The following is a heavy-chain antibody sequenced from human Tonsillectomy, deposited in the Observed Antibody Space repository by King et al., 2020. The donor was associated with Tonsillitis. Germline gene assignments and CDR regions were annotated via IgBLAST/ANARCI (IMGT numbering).Heavy chain of an antibody. V-gene: IGHV3-30-3*01. CDR3: ARVRGGNYYYYYCMDV. CDR1: GFTFSSYA. D-gene: IGHD4-23*01. CDR2: ISYDGSDK. Sequence: VQLVESGGGVVQPGRSLRLSCAASGFTFSSYAMHWVRQAPGKGLEWVAVISYDGSDKYYADSVKGRFTISRDNSKNTLYLQMNSLRAEDTTVYYCARVRGGNYYYYYCMDVWGQGTTVTVSS. J-gene: IGHJ6*02.